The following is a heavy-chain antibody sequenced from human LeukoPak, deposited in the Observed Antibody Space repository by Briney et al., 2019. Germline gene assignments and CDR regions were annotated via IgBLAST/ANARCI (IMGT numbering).Heavy chain of an antibody. CDR3: ARFQHCGGDCYLLDY. V-gene: IGHV3-23*01. CDR1: GFTFSSYA. J-gene: IGHJ4*02. D-gene: IGHD2-21*02. Sequence: GGSLRLSCAASGFTFSSYAMSWVRQAPGKGLEWVSAISGSGGSTYYADSVKGRFTISRDNTKNSLFLQMNSLRAEDTAVYYCARFQHCGGDCYLLDYWGQGTLVTVSS. CDR2: ISGSGGST.